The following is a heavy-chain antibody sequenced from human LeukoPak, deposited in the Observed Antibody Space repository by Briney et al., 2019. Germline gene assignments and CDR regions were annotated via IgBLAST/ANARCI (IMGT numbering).Heavy chain of an antibody. D-gene: IGHD3-22*01. V-gene: IGHV1-18*01. Sequence: GASVKVSCKASGYTFTSYGISWVRQAPGQGLEWMGWISAYNGNTNYAQKLQGRVTMTTDTSTSTAYMELRSLRSDDTAVYYCARDVGAITMIVVVIGSNFDYWGPGTLVTVSS. J-gene: IGHJ4*02. CDR2: ISAYNGNT. CDR3: ARDVGAITMIVVVIGSNFDY. CDR1: GYTFTSYG.